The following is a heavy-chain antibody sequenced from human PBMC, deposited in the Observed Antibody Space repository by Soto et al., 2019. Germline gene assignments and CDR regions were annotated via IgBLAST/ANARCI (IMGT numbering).Heavy chain of an antibody. V-gene: IGHV3-48*03. D-gene: IGHD6-6*01. CDR2: ISSSGSTI. Sequence: HPGWSLRLSCAASGFTFSSYEMNWVRQAPGKGLEWVSYISSSGSTIYYADSVKGRFTISRDNAKNSLYLQMNSLRAEDTAVYYWARVSIAALFFDYWGQGSPVTV. CDR3: ARVSIAALFFDY. J-gene: IGHJ4*02. CDR1: GFTFSSYE.